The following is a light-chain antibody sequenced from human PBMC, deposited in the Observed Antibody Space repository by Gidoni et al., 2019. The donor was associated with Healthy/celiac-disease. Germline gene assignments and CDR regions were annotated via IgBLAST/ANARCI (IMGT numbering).Light chain of an antibody. J-gene: IGKJ1*01. Sequence: EIVLTQSPGTLSLSPGERATLSCRASQSVSSSYLAWYQQKPGQAPRLLIYGASSRATGIPDRFSGSGSGTDFTLTISRLEPEDFAVYYCQQYGSSQVTFXXXTKVEIK. CDR2: GAS. CDR1: QSVSSSY. CDR3: QQYGSSQVT. V-gene: IGKV3-20*01.